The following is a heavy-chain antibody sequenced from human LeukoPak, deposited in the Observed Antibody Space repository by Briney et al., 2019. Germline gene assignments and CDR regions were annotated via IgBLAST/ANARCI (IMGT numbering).Heavy chain of an antibody. CDR3: ARGRYYDILTGESPLEH. CDR2: ISHNGNTK. Sequence: GGSLRLSCAASGFSFSDYYMTWIRQAPGKGLEWVAYISHNGNTKYYADSLKGRFTISRDNAKNSLFLQMNSLRAEDTAVYFCARGRYYDILTGESPLEHWGQGTLVTVSS. CDR1: GFSFSDYY. D-gene: IGHD3-9*01. V-gene: IGHV3-11*01. J-gene: IGHJ4*02.